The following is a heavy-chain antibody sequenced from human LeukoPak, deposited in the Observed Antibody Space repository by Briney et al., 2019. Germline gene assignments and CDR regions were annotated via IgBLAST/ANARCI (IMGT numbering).Heavy chain of an antibody. V-gene: IGHV4-59*08. CDR2: IYYSGST. CDR1: GGSISSYN. J-gene: IGHJ4*02. Sequence: SETLSLTCTVSGGSISSYNWNWIRQPPGKGLEWIGYIYYSGSTNYNPSLKSRVTISVDTSKNQFSLRLSSVTAADTAVYYSARLASGSYGPLTPFDYWGQGTLVTVSS. D-gene: IGHD1-26*01. CDR3: ARLASGSYGPLTPFDY.